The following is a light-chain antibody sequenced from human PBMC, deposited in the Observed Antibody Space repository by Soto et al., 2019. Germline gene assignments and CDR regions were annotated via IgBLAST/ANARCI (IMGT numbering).Light chain of an antibody. CDR3: QQYNSWPPIT. Sequence: EIVMTQSPATLSVSPGERATLSCRASQSVSSNFAWYQQKPGQAPRRLIYGASTRATGIPARFSGSGSGTEFTLTISSLQSEDFAVYYCQQYNSWPPITFGQGTRLEI. J-gene: IGKJ5*01. CDR1: QSVSSN. V-gene: IGKV3-15*01. CDR2: GAS.